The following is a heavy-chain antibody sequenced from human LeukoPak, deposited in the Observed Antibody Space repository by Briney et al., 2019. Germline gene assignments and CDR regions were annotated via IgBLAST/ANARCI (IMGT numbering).Heavy chain of an antibody. Sequence: SVKVSCKASGGTFTSYAISWVRQAHGQGLEWMGGIIPIFGTANYAQKFQGRVTITADESTSTAYMELSSLRSEDTAVYYCARDRNVPYYYYYMDVWGKGTTVTVSS. D-gene: IGHD1-1*01. CDR3: ARDRNVPYYYYYMDV. J-gene: IGHJ6*03. CDR1: GGTFTSYA. CDR2: IIPIFGTA. V-gene: IGHV1-69*01.